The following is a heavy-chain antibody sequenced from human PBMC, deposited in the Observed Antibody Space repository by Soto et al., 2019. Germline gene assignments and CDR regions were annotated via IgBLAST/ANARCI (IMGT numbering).Heavy chain of an antibody. V-gene: IGHV3-23*01. CDR3: AKDLSSYYSFYF. D-gene: IGHD2-15*01. Sequence: EVQLLGSGGDLVQPWGSLSVSCAASGFSFGIYAMTWVRQAPGNGLEWVSTISATGGSTFYADSVKGRFTISRDNSKNTLYLQMNSLRAEDTAIYYCAKDLSSYYSFYFWGQGTLVTVSS. CDR1: GFSFGIYA. J-gene: IGHJ4*02. CDR2: ISATGGST.